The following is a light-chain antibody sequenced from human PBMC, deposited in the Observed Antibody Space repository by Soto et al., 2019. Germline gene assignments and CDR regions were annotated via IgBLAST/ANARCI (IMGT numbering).Light chain of an antibody. J-gene: IGKJ1*01. CDR3: QQYNSYRT. CDR2: GAS. Sequence: ESVLTQSPGTLSLSPGERATLSCRASQTVTSNYLAWYQQKPGQAPRLLIYGASSRATGIPGRFSGSGSGTDFTLTISSLQPDDFATYYCQQYNSYRTFGQGTKVDIK. V-gene: IGKV3-20*01. CDR1: QTVTSNY.